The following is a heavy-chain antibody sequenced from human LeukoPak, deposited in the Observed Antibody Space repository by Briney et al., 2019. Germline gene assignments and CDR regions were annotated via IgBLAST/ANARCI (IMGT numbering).Heavy chain of an antibody. D-gene: IGHD2-15*01. Sequence: ASVKISCKASGYTFTSYGISWVRQAPGQGLEWMGWISAYNGNTNYAQKLQGRVTMTTDTSTSTAYMELRSLRSDDTAVYYCARESLRYCSGGSCSTPFDYWGQGTLVTVSS. J-gene: IGHJ4*02. CDR3: ARESLRYCSGGSCSTPFDY. CDR2: ISAYNGNT. V-gene: IGHV1-18*01. CDR1: GYTFTSYG.